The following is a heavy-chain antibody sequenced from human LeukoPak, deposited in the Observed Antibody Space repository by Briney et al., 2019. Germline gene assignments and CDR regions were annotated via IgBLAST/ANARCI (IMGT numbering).Heavy chain of an antibody. V-gene: IGHV4-59*01. CDR2: IYYSGST. Sequence: SETLSLTCTVSGGSISSYNWSWIRQPPGKGLEWIGYIYYSGSTNYNPSLKSRVTKSVDTSKNQFSLKLSSVTAADTAVYYCARAEWELPDYYYYMDVWGKGTTVTVSS. J-gene: IGHJ6*03. CDR1: GGSISSYN. CDR3: ARAEWELPDYYYYMDV. D-gene: IGHD1-26*01.